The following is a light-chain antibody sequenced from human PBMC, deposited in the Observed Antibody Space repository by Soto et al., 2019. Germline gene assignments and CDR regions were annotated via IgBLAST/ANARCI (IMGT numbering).Light chain of an antibody. CDR1: SSDVGGYNY. V-gene: IGLV2-14*01. CDR2: DVS. CDR3: SSSTSFITYV. J-gene: IGLJ1*01. Sequence: QSALTQPASVSGSPGQSITISCTGTSSDVGGYNYVSWYQQHPGKAPKLMIYDVSNRPSGVSNRFSGSKSGNTASLTISGLQAEDEADYYCSSSTSFITYVFGTGTKVTVL.